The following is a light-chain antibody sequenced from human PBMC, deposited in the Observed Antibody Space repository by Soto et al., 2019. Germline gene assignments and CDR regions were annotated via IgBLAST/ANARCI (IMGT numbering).Light chain of an antibody. CDR2: DVS. V-gene: IGLV2-14*01. J-gene: IGLJ2*01. CDR1: SSDVGGYNY. CDR3: SSYTSSSTLA. Sequence: CVLTQPASVSGSPGQSITISCTGTSSDVGGYNYVSWYQQHPGKAPKLMIYDVSNRPSGVSNRFSGSKSGNTASLTISGLQAVDEADYYCSSYTSSSTLAFGGGTQLTVL.